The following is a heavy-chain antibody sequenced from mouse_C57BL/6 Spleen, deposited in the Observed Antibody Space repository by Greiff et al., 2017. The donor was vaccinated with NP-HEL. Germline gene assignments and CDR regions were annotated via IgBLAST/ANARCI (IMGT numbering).Heavy chain of an antibody. V-gene: IGHV1-26*01. CDR3: ASTVVAPYAMDY. J-gene: IGHJ4*01. CDR1: GYTFTDYY. D-gene: IGHD1-1*01. CDR2: INPNNGGT. Sequence: EVQLQQSGPELVKPGASVKLSCKASGYTFTDYYMNWVKQSHGKSLEWIGDINPNNGGTSYNQKFKGKATLTVDKSSSTAYMELRSLTSEDSAVYYCASTVVAPYAMDYWGQGTSVTVSS.